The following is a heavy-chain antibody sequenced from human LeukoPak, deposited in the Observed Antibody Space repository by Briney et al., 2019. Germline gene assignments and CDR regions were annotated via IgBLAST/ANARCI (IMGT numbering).Heavy chain of an antibody. D-gene: IGHD3-22*01. CDR1: GGSFSGYY. CDR2: INHSGST. J-gene: IGHJ4*02. V-gene: IGHV4-34*01. CDR3: ASSVHNYYDSSGYYYFHFDY. Sequence: SETLSLTCAVYGGSFSGYYWSWIRQPPGKGLEWIGEINHSGSTNYNPSLKSRVTISVDTSKNQFSLKLSSVTAADTAVYYCASSVHNYYDSSGYYYFHFDYWGQGTLVTVSS.